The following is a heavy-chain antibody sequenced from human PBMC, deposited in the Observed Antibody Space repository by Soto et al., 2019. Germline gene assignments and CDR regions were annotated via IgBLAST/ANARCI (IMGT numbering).Heavy chain of an antibody. Sequence: PGGSLRLSCAASGFTFSSYAMHWVRQAPGKGLEWVAVISYDGSNKYYADSVKGRFTISRDNSKNTLYLQMNSLRAEDTAVYYCARTFRATYYFDYWGRGTLVTISS. CDR3: ARTFRATYYFDY. CDR2: ISYDGSNK. CDR1: GFTFSSYA. V-gene: IGHV3-30-3*01. D-gene: IGHD5-12*01. J-gene: IGHJ4*02.